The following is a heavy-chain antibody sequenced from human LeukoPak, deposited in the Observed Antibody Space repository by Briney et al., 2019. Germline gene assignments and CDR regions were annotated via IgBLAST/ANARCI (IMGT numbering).Heavy chain of an antibody. V-gene: IGHV3-7*02. Sequence: PGASLRLSCAASGFTFSSYWMSWVRQARGKGLEGVANIKQDGSEKYYVDSVKGRFTISRDNAENSLYLQMNSLRAEDTAVYYCAKNVGGGWSDYWGQGTLVTVSS. CDR2: IKQDGSEK. J-gene: IGHJ4*02. D-gene: IGHD6-19*01. CDR3: AKNVGGGWSDY. CDR1: GFTFSSYW.